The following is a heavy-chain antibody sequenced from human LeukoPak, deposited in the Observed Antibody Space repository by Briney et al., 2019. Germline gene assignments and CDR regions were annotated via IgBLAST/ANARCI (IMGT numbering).Heavy chain of an antibody. J-gene: IGHJ4*02. CDR2: INTNSGGT. CDR1: GYTFTGYY. V-gene: IGHV1-2*02. CDR3: ARNSLWFGELLLVY. D-gene: IGHD3-10*01. Sequence: GASVKVSCKVSGYTFTGYYMHWVRQAPGQGLEWMGWINTNSGGTNYAQKFQGRVTMTRDTSVSTAYMDLSSLRSDDTAVYYCARNSLWFGELLLVYWGQGTLVTVSS.